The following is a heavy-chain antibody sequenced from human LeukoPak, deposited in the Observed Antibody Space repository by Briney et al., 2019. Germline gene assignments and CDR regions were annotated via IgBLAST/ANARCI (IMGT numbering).Heavy chain of an antibody. D-gene: IGHD6-6*01. CDR3: ARGAYTSSRFDP. J-gene: IGHJ5*02. V-gene: IGHV4-34*01. CDR1: GGSFSGYY. Sequence: PSETLSLTCAVYGGSFSGYYWGWIRQPPGKGLEWIGSIYYSGSTYYTPSLKSRVTISVDTSRNQFSLKLSSVTAADTAMYYCARGAYTSSRFDPWGQGTLVTVSS. CDR2: IYYSGST.